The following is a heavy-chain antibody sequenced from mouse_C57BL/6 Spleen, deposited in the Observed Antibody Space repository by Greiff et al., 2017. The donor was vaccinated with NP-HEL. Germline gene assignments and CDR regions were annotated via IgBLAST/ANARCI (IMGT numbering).Heavy chain of an antibody. CDR2: INPNNGGT. D-gene: IGHD2-1*01. Sequence: VQLQQSGPELVKPGASVKISCKASGYTFTDYYMNWVKQSHGKSLEWIGDINPNNGGTSYNQKFKGKATLTVDKSSSTAYMELRSLTSEDSAVYYCASRNYGFAYWGQGTLVTVSA. J-gene: IGHJ3*01. CDR3: ASRNYGFAY. CDR1: GYTFTDYY. V-gene: IGHV1-26*01.